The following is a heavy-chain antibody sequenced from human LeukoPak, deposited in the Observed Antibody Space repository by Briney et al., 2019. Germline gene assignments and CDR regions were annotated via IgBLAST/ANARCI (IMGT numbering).Heavy chain of an antibody. J-gene: IGHJ5*02. Sequence: PSETLSLTCAVYGGSFSGYYWSWIRQPPGKGLEWIGEINHSGSTNYNPSLKSRVAISVDTSKNHFSLKLRSVTAADTAMYYCARGHYGLDPWGQGTLVTVSS. D-gene: IGHD3-16*01. CDR3: ARGHYGLDP. CDR1: GGSFSGYY. CDR2: INHSGST. V-gene: IGHV4-34*01.